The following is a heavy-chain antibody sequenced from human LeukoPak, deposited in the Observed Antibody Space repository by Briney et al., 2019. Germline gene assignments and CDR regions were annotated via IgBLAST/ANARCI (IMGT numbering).Heavy chain of an antibody. D-gene: IGHD5-18*01. Sequence: SETLSLTCTVSGGSISSSSYYWGWIRQPPGKGLEWIGSIYYSGSTYYNPSLKSRVTISVGTSKNQFSLKLSSVTAADTAVYYCAQHDYYYYYMDVWGKGTTVTVSS. CDR2: IYYSGST. J-gene: IGHJ6*03. CDR3: AQHDYYYYYMDV. CDR1: GGSISSSSYY. V-gene: IGHV4-39*07.